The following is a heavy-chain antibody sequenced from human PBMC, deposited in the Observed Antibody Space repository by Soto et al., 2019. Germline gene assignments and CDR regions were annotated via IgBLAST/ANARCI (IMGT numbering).Heavy chain of an antibody. CDR3: ARDKKWSLWSGESLRPMDV. V-gene: IGHV1-3*01. CDR1: GYTFTSYA. CDR2: INAGNGNT. Sequence: ASVKVSCKASGYTFTSYAMHWVRQAHGQRLEWMGWINAGNGNTKYSQKFQGRVTITRDTSASTAYMELSSLRSEDTAVYYCARDKKWSLWSGESLRPMDVWGKGTTVTVSS. J-gene: IGHJ6*03. D-gene: IGHD3-10*01.